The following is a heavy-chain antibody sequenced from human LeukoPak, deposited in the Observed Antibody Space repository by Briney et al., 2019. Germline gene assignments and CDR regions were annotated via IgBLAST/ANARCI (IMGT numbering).Heavy chain of an antibody. CDR2: IYYSGST. D-gene: IGHD5-12*01. Sequence: SETLSLTCTVSGGSISNYYWSWIRQPPGKGLEWIGYIYYSGSTNYNPSLKSRVTISVDTSKNQFSPKLSSVTAADTAFYYCAREGGYASPFDYWGQGMLVTVSS. V-gene: IGHV4-59*01. CDR3: AREGGYASPFDY. J-gene: IGHJ4*02. CDR1: GGSISNYY.